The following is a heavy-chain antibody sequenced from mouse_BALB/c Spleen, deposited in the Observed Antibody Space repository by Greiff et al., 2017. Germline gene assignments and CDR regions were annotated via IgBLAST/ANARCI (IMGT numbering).Heavy chain of an antibody. CDR2: ISSGGST. D-gene: IGHD1-1*01. Sequence: EVKLMESGGGLVKPGGSLKLSCAASGFTFSSYAMSWVRQTPEKRLEWVASISSGGSTYYPDSVKGRFTISRDNARNILYLQMSSLRSEDTAMYYCARGPPYYYGSSLDYWGQGTTLTVSS. CDR3: ARGPPYYYGSSLDY. CDR1: GFTFSSYA. J-gene: IGHJ2*01. V-gene: IGHV5-6-5*01.